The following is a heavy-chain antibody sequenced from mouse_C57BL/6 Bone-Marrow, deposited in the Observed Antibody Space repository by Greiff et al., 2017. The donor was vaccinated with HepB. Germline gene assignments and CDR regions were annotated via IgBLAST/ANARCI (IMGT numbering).Heavy chain of an antibody. V-gene: IGHV14-4*01. Sequence: EVQLQQSGAELVRPGASVKLSCTASGFNIKDDYMHWVKQRPEQGLEWIGWIDPENGDTEYASKFQGKATITVDTSSYTAYLQISSLTSEDTAVYYCTTWGDGYAMDYWGQGTSVTVSS. CDR1: GFNIKDDY. D-gene: IGHD1-1*01. CDR3: TTWGDGYAMDY. CDR2: IDPENGDT. J-gene: IGHJ4*01.